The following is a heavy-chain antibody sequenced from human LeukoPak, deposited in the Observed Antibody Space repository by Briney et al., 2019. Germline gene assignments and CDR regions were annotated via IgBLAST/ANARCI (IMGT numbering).Heavy chain of an antibody. CDR2: VSKSSSYI. Sequence: GGSLRLSCSASGFTFKTYSMNWVRQAPGKGLEWIASVSKSSSYIYYADSVRSRFTISRDNANNSLYLQMNSLRAEDTAVYYCAKGSGVHYWGQGTLVIVSS. J-gene: IGHJ4*02. V-gene: IGHV3-21*01. D-gene: IGHD4/OR15-4a*01. CDR3: AKGSGVHY. CDR1: GFTFKTYS.